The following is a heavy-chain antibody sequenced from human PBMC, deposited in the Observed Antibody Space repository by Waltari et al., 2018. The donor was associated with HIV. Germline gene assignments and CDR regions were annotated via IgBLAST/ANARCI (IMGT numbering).Heavy chain of an antibody. CDR1: GFTFSGYA. CDR2: IGVSYKT. CDR3: AKDSAGAYNNPDYFEY. J-gene: IGHJ4*02. Sequence: EVKLLESGGGLVQPGGSLRLSCTTSGFTFSGYAMNWVRQAPGKGLEWVAGIGVSYKTNYTDSVKGRLTISRDNSKNTFFLQMNSLRPEDTALYYCAKDSAGAYNNPDYFEYWGRGTRVTVSS. D-gene: IGHD5-18*01. V-gene: IGHV3-23*01.